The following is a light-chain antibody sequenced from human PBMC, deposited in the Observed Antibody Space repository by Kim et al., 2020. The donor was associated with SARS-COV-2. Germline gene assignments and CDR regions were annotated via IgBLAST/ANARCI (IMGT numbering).Light chain of an antibody. V-gene: IGKV1-12*01. CDR3: QQANSFPPT. J-gene: IGKJ4*01. Sequence: AYLGDRVTITCRASQGISNWLAWYQQKPGKAPKTLIYPASTLQGGAPSRFSGAGSGTEFNLTVDNLQPEDFATYYCQQANSFPPTFGGGTKVDIK. CDR2: PAS. CDR1: QGISNW.